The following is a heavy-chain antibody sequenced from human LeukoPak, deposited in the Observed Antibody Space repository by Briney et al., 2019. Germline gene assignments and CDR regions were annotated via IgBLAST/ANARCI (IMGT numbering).Heavy chain of an antibody. V-gene: IGHV1-2*02. Sequence: GASVKVSCKASGYTFTGYYMHWVRQAPGQGLEWRGWINPNSGGTNYAQKLQGRVTMTRDTSISTAYLELSRLRSDDTAVYYCARELGSSIAIAAAGCDYWGQGTLVTVSS. CDR1: GYTFTGYY. CDR2: INPNSGGT. J-gene: IGHJ4*02. CDR3: ARELGSSIAIAAAGCDY. D-gene: IGHD6-13*01.